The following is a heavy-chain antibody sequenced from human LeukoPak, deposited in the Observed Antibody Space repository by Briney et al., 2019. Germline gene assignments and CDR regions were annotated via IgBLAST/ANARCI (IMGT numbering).Heavy chain of an antibody. Sequence: GGSLRLSCAPSGFTFSRHGMHWVRQAPGRGLEWVSSITAIDGRTYYADSVRGRFTISRDNSKNTVYLQLNSLRAGDTAIYYCTKDRRGPAAGTWYFDSWGQGTLVTVSS. D-gene: IGHD6-13*01. CDR3: TKDRRGPAAGTWYFDS. CDR1: GFTFSRHG. J-gene: IGHJ4*02. CDR2: ITAIDGRT. V-gene: IGHV3-23*01.